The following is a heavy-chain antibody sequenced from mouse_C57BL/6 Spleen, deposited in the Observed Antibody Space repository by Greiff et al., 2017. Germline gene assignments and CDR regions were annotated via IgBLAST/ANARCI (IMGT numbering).Heavy chain of an antibody. Sequence: VQLQQPGAELVKPGASVKMSCKASGYTFTSYWITWVKQRPGQGLEWIGDIYPGSGSTNYNEKFKSKATLTVDTSSSTAYRQLSSLTSEDSAVYYCARFLTGRAMDYWGQGTSVTVSS. CDR1: GYTFTSYW. CDR3: ARFLTGRAMDY. V-gene: IGHV1-55*01. D-gene: IGHD4-1*01. J-gene: IGHJ4*01. CDR2: IYPGSGST.